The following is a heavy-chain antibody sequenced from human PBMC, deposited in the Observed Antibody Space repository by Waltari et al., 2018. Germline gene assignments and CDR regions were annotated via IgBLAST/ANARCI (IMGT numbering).Heavy chain of an antibody. CDR3: ARGDSSGWYYFDY. Sequence: EVQLVESGGGGVRPGGSLRLSLAASGFPFDDSGMRWARQAPGKGLEWVSGINWNGGSTGYADSVKGRFTISRDNAKNSLYLQMNSLRAEDTALYYCARGDSSGWYYFDYWGQGTLVTVSS. CDR2: INWNGGST. CDR1: GFPFDDSG. V-gene: IGHV3-20*03. J-gene: IGHJ4*02. D-gene: IGHD6-19*01.